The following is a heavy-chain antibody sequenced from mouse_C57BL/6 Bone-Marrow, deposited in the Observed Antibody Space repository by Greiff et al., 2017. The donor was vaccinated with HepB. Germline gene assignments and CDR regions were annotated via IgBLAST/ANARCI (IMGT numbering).Heavy chain of an antibody. CDR1: GFSFNTYA. CDR3: VRLGACYAMDY. J-gene: IGHJ4*01. Sequence: EVHLVESGGGLVQPKGSLKLSCAASGFSFNTYAMNWVRQAPGKGLEWVARIRSKSNNYATYYADSVKDRFTISRDDSESMLYLQMNNLKTEDTAMYYCVRLGACYAMDYWGQGTSVTVSS. CDR2: IRSKSNNYAT. V-gene: IGHV10-1*01. D-gene: IGHD3-1*01.